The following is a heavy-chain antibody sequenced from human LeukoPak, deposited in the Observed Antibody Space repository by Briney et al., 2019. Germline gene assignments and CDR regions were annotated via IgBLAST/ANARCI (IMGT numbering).Heavy chain of an antibody. D-gene: IGHD3-3*01. CDR1: GYSISSGYY. CDR3: ARTPPIPVTIFGVATGSYYYYMDV. J-gene: IGHJ6*03. CDR2: IYHSGST. Sequence: SETLSLTCTVSGYSISSGYYWGWIRQPPGKGLEWIGEIYHSGSTYYNPSLKSRVTISVDTSKNQFSLKLSSVTAADTAVYYCARTPPIPVTIFGVATGSYYYYMDVWGKGTTVTVSS. V-gene: IGHV4-38-2*02.